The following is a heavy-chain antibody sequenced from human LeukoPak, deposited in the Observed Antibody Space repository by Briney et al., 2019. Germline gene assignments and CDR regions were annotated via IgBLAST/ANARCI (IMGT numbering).Heavy chain of an antibody. Sequence: PGGSLRLSCAASGFTFSTYEMNWVRQATGKGLEWVSFITSSGSTTYYADSVKGRFTISRDNAKNSLFLKMNSLRAEDTAVYYCAREPRISPGYFYGLDVWGQGTTVTVSS. CDR2: ITSSGSTT. V-gene: IGHV3-48*03. J-gene: IGHJ6*02. CDR3: AREPRISPGYFYGLDV. CDR1: GFTFSTYE. D-gene: IGHD2-15*01.